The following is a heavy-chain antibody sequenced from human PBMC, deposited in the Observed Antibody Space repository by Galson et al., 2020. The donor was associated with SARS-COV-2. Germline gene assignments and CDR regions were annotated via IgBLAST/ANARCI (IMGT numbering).Heavy chain of an antibody. Sequence: SENLSLTCTVSGRPISSGGYYWSWIRHHPGKGLEWIGYLYYSGSTYYNPTLKRRVTISADTSKNQISLKLSSVTAADRAVYYCARAPGRYCSGGSCGYYYDMDVWGKGTTVTVSS. CDR1: GRPISSGGYY. CDR3: ARAPGRYCSGGSCGYYYDMDV. D-gene: IGHD2-15*01. J-gene: IGHJ6*03. CDR2: LYYSGST. V-gene: IGHV4-31*03.